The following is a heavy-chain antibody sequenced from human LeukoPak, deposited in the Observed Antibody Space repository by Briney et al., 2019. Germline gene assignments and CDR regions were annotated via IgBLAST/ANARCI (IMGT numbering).Heavy chain of an antibody. J-gene: IGHJ4*02. CDR1: GFTFSSYS. CDR2: ISSSSSYI. CDR3: ATLDSSGYHYFDY. Sequence: GGSLRLSCAASGFTFSSYSMNWVRQAPGKGLEWASSISSSSSYIYYADSVKGRFTISRDNAKNSLYLQMNSLRAEDTAVYYCATLDSSGYHYFDYWGQGTLVTVSS. D-gene: IGHD3-22*01. V-gene: IGHV3-21*01.